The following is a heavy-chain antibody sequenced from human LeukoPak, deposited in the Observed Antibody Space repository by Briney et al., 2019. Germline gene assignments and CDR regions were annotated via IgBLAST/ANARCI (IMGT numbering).Heavy chain of an antibody. J-gene: IGHJ6*02. CDR3: ARDLNIVVVPAHGMDV. CDR2: IKQDGSEK. CDR1: GFTFSSYW. V-gene: IGHV3-7*01. D-gene: IGHD2-2*01. Sequence: HPGGSLRLSCAAPGFTFSSYWMSWVRQAPGKGLEWVANIKQDGSEKHFGDSVKGRFTISRDNAKKSLYLQMNSLRAEDTAVYYCARDLNIVVVPAHGMDVWGQGTTVTVSS.